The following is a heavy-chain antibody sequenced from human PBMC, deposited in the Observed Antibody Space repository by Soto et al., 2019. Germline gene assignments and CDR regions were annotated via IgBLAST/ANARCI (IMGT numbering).Heavy chain of an antibody. CDR3: ARDEGSFDY. CDR1: GYTFTIYA. J-gene: IGHJ4*02. V-gene: IGHV1-3*01. CDR2: INDXNWNT. Sequence: XVKVSCKASGYTFTIYAMHWVRQAPGQRLEWTXWINDXNWNTKYSQKXXGRVTITXXTSESTAYMELSSTRSEDTAVYYCARDEGSFDYWGQGTLVTVSS.